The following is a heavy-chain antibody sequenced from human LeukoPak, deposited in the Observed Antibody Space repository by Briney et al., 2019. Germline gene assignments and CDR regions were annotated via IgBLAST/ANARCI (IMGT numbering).Heavy chain of an antibody. CDR2: IYYSGST. D-gene: IGHD5-24*01. CDR3: ARDRGGDGYNDYYFDY. J-gene: IGHJ4*02. CDR1: GGSISSYY. Sequence: SETLSPTCTVSGGSISSYYWSWIRQPPGKGLEWIGYIYYSGSTNYNPSLKSRVTISVDTSKNQFSLKLSSVTAADTAVYYRARDRGGDGYNDYYFDYWGQGTLVTVSS. V-gene: IGHV4-59*01.